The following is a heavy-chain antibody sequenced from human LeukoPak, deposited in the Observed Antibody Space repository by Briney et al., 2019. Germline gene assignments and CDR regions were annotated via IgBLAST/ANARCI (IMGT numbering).Heavy chain of an antibody. Sequence: SETLSLTCTVSGGSTSTNNYYWGWIRQPPGKGLEWIGNIFYSGSTYYSPSLRSRVTISVDTSKNQFSLKLSSVTAADTAVYYCARDDPYYYGSGSFDYWGQGTLVTVSS. CDR1: GGSTSTNNYY. CDR2: IFYSGST. J-gene: IGHJ4*02. CDR3: ARDDPYYYGSGSFDY. V-gene: IGHV4-39*07. D-gene: IGHD3-10*01.